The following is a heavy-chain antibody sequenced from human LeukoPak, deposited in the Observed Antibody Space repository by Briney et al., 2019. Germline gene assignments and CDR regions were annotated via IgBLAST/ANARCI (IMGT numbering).Heavy chain of an antibody. CDR3: VRGDSREY. J-gene: IGHJ4*02. D-gene: IGHD3-22*01. V-gene: IGHV3-21*01. CDR1: GFTFNTYT. Sequence: PGGSLRLSCAASGFTFNTYTMNWVRQAPGKGPEWVSSIGRTSTDKYYADSVRGRFTISRDNAENSLYVQMTSLRAEDTAVYYCVRGDSREYGGQETLVSVSS. CDR2: IGRTSTDK.